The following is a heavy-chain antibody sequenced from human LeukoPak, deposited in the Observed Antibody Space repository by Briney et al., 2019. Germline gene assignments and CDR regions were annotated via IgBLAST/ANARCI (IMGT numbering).Heavy chain of an antibody. CDR2: IYSGGST. Sequence: GGSLRLSCAASGFTVSSNYMSWVRQAPGKGLEWVSVIYSGGSTYYADSVKGRFTISRDKFKNTVYLQMNSLTAEDTAVYYCAKPGGGYFDSWGQGTLVTVSS. CDR1: GFTVSSNY. V-gene: IGHV3-53*01. D-gene: IGHD3-16*01. CDR3: AKPGGGYFDS. J-gene: IGHJ4*02.